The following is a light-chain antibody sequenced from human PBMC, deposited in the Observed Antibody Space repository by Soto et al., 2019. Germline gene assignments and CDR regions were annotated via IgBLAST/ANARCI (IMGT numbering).Light chain of an antibody. CDR3: QQYGSSPRT. Sequence: EIVLTQSPATLSLSPGERATLSCRASQIVSSYLAWYQQKPGQAPRLLIYDVSNRATGIPARFSGSGSGTDFTLTISSLEPEDFAVYYCQQYGSSPRTFGQGTKVDI. V-gene: IGKV3-11*01. J-gene: IGKJ1*01. CDR2: DVS. CDR1: QIVSSY.